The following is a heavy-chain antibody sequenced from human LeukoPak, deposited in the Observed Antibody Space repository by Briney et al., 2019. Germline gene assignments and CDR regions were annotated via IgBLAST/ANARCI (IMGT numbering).Heavy chain of an antibody. J-gene: IGHJ4*02. V-gene: IGHV3-13*01. CDR2: IGTAGDT. CDR1: GFTFSSYD. Sequence: PGGSLRLSCAASGFTFSSYDMHWVRQATGKGLEWVSAIGTAGDTYYPGSVKGRFTISRENAKNSLYLQMNSLRAGDTAVYYCARWDGVLRYFDWWSQGTLVTVSS. CDR3: ARWDGVLRYFDW. D-gene: IGHD3-9*01.